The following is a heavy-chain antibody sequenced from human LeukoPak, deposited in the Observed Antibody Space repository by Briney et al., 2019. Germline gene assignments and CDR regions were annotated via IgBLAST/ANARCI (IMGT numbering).Heavy chain of an antibody. D-gene: IGHD3-9*01. J-gene: IGHJ6*03. V-gene: IGHV3-7*01. CDR3: ARDYDILTEGDYYYYYMDV. CDR1: GFTFSSYW. Sequence: GGSLRLSCAAPGFTFSSYWMSWVRKAPGKGLEWVANIKPVGSEKYYVGSVKGRFSISGDNAKYSLYLQMNSLRAEDTAVYYCARDYDILTEGDYYYYYMDVWGKGTTVTVSS. CDR2: IKPVGSEK.